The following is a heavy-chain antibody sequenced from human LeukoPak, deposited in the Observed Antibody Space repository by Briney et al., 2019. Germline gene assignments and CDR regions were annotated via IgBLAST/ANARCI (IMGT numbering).Heavy chain of an antibody. CDR3: ARDSPKYDILTGPPAFFDY. CDR2: IYYSGST. D-gene: IGHD3-9*01. CDR1: GGSISSSSYY. J-gene: IGHJ4*02. V-gene: IGHV4-39*07. Sequence: SETLSLTCTVSGGSISSSSYYWGWIRQPPGKGLEWIGSIYYSGSTYYNPSLKSRVTISVDTSKNQFSLKLSSVTAADTAVYYCARDSPKYDILTGPPAFFDYWGQGTLATVSS.